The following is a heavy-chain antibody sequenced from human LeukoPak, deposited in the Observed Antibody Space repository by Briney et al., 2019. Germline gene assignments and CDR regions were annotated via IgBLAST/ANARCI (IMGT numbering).Heavy chain of an antibody. V-gene: IGHV3-23*01. J-gene: IGHJ3*02. CDR2: IIGSGGST. CDR3: AKPFTYGTPSAFDI. D-gene: IGHD3-10*01. Sequence: PGGSLRLSCAASGFTVSSNYMSWVRQAPGKGLEWVSAIIGSGGSTFYADSVKGRFTISRDNSKNTLYLQMNSLRAEDTAVYYCAKPFTYGTPSAFDIWGQGTMVTVSS. CDR1: GFTVSSNY.